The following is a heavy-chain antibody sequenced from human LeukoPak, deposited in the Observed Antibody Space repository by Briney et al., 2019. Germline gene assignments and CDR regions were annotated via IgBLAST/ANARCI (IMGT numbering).Heavy chain of an antibody. D-gene: IGHD6-19*01. CDR1: GITFSTSD. V-gene: IGHV3-30*02. CDR2: IRSDGSNK. CDR3: ATNGGLSSGSYQVDY. J-gene: IGHJ4*02. Sequence: GVSLRLSCVASGITFSTSDIHWVRQAPGKGLEWVSFIRSDGSNKYYADSVKGRFTISRDDSVNTVYLQMNSLRAEDTAVYYCATNGGLSSGSYQVDYWGQGTLVTVSS.